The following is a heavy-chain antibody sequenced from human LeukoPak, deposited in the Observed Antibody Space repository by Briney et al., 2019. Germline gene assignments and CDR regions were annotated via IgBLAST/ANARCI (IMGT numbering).Heavy chain of an antibody. CDR1: GGSISTYY. CDR2: IYYTGGA. CDR3: ARGHSVGVSRTFDP. Sequence: PSETLSLTCTVSGGSISTYYWAWIRQPPGKGLEWIGFIYYTGGANYNPSLKRRVTMSPDTAKSQFSLQLTSVTAADTAVYYCARGHSVGVSRTFDPWGQGTLVTVSS. D-gene: IGHD3-10*01. J-gene: IGHJ5*02. V-gene: IGHV4-59*01.